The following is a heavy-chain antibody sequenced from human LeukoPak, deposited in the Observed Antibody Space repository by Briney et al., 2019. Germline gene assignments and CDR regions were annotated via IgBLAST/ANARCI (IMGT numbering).Heavy chain of an antibody. CDR3: ANYGSVSYFAY. CDR2: ISYDGSNK. J-gene: IGHJ4*02. CDR1: GFTFSSYG. D-gene: IGHD3-10*01. Sequence: GGALILSCAASGFTFSSYGMHCFGQPAPRGLQWVVVISYDGSNKYYAAAVKGRFTISRDNSKNTLYLQMISLRAEDTAVYYCANYGSVSYFAYWGQGTLVTVSS. V-gene: IGHV3-30*18.